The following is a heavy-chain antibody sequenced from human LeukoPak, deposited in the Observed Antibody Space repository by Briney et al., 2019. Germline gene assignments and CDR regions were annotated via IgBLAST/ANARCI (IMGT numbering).Heavy chain of an antibody. D-gene: IGHD5-24*01. V-gene: IGHV3-30*18. CDR2: ISYDGSNN. CDR1: GFIFSNYG. J-gene: IGHJ4*02. Sequence: GGSLRLSCAASGFIFSNYGMHWVRQAPGKGLEWVAVISYDGSNNYYADSVKGRFTISRDNSRNMLYLQMNSLRAEDTAVYYCAKDPPITGPFEYWGQGTLVTVSS. CDR3: AKDPPITGPFEY.